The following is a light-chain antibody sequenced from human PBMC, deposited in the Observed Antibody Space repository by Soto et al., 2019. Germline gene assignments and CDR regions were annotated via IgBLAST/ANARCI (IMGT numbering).Light chain of an antibody. Sequence: DIQMTQSPSSLSASVGDRVTITCLASQSISTYLHCYQQKPGTAPKLLIYATSNLQSGVPSRFSGSGSGTDFTLTINSLQPEDSATYYCQQAYSTPWTFGQGTKVDIK. CDR1: QSISTY. J-gene: IGKJ1*01. CDR2: ATS. CDR3: QQAYSTPWT. V-gene: IGKV1-39*01.